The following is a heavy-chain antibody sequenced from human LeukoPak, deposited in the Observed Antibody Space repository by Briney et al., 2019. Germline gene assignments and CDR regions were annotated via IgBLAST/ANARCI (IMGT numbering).Heavy chain of an antibody. CDR1: GYTLTELS. CDR3: ATERQQLDYFDY. D-gene: IGHD6-13*01. Sequence: ASVKVSCKVSGYTLTELSMHWVRQAPGKGLEWMGGFDPEDGETIYAQEFQGRVTMTEDTSTDTAYMELSSLRSEDTAVYYCATERQQLDYFDYWGQGTLVTVSS. CDR2: FDPEDGET. V-gene: IGHV1-24*01. J-gene: IGHJ4*02.